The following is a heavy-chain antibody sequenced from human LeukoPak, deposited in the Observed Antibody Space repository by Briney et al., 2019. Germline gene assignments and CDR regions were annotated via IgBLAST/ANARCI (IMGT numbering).Heavy chain of an antibody. J-gene: IGHJ4*02. CDR3: AREVNTMIVVVTPAYYFDY. V-gene: IGHV1-69*04. Sequence: ASVKVSCKASGGTFSSYAISWVRQAPGQGLEWMGRIIPILGIANYAQKFQGRVTITADKSTSTAYMELSSLRSEDTAVYYCAREVNTMIVVVTPAYYFDYWGQGTLVTVSS. D-gene: IGHD3-22*01. CDR1: GGTFSSYA. CDR2: IIPILGIA.